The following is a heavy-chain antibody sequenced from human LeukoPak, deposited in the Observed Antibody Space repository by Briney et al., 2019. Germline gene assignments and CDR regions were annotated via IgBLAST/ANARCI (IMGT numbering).Heavy chain of an antibody. CDR3: GWEPIDGIMDV. D-gene: IGHD3-22*01. CDR2: INTNTRNP. J-gene: IGHJ6*03. CDR1: GYTFTSNA. V-gene: IGHV7-4-1*02. Sequence: ASVKLSCTASGYTFTSNALNWVRQAPGQGLEWIGCINTNTRNPNYAHGFTGRFVFSLDTSINTAYLQISSLKAEDTAVYYCGWEPIDGIMDVWGKGTTVTVSS.